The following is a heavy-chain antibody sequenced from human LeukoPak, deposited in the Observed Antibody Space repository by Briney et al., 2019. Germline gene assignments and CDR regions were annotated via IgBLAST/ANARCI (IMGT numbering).Heavy chain of an antibody. Sequence: LGTLSLTCSVSGVSITVYYWKWIRQSPRKGLEWIASISYSGSTNHNPSLQSRVTISIDTSKNRFSLKVSSVIAADTAMYYCARGGSRSYTSATLDYWGQGTLVTVSS. V-gene: IGHV4-59*12. CDR2: ISYSGST. CDR3: ARGGSRSYTSATLDY. J-gene: IGHJ4*02. D-gene: IGHD6-25*01. CDR1: GVSITVYY.